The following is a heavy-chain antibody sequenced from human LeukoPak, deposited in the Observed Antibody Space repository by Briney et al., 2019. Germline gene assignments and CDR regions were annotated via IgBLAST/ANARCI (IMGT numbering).Heavy chain of an antibody. CDR3: ARDSPSSSWPPGCYFDY. Sequence: SETLSLTCTVSGGSISSSSYYWGWIRQPPGKGLEWIGSIYYSGSTYYNPSLKSRVTISVDTSKNQFSLKLSSVTAADTAVYYCARDSPSSSWPPGCYFDYWGQGTLVTVSS. J-gene: IGHJ4*02. D-gene: IGHD6-13*01. CDR1: GGSISSSSYY. CDR2: IYYSGST. V-gene: IGHV4-39*07.